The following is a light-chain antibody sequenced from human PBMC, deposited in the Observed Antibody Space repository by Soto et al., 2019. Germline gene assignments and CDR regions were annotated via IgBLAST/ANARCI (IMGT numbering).Light chain of an antibody. CDR1: TLGHKY. CDR3: QTWDSSSVV. V-gene: IGLV3-1*01. Sequence: SYELTQPPSVSVSPGETASITCSGETLGHKYASWYQQKPGQSPVVVIFQDSKRPSGIPERFSGSKSGYTATLTISGTPAMDEADYYCQTWDSSSVVFGGGTKVTVL. CDR2: QDS. J-gene: IGLJ2*01.